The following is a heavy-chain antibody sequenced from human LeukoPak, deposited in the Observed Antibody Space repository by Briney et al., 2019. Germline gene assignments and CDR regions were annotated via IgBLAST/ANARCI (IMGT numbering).Heavy chain of an antibody. CDR3: ARRRSGAFDF. J-gene: IGHJ4*02. Sequence: GESLKISCKGSGYHFTNYWIAWVRQMPGKGLEFIGIIYLDDSDTRYSPSFQGHVTISADKSINTAYLQWNSLKASDTAIYYCARRRSGAFDFWGQGTLVTVAS. D-gene: IGHD6-19*01. V-gene: IGHV5-51*01. CDR2: IYLDDSDT. CDR1: GYHFTNYW.